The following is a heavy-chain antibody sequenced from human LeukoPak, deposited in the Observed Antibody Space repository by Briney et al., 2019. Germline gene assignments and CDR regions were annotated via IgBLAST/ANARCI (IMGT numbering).Heavy chain of an antibody. V-gene: IGHV1-2*04. CDR1: GHTFTSYY. D-gene: IGHD3-3*01. CDR3: ARGGRITIFGVVITTYYFDY. J-gene: IGHJ4*02. Sequence: ASVKVSCKASGHTFTSYYMHWVRQAPGQGLEWMGWINPNSGGTNYAQKFQGWVTMTRDTSISTAYTELSRLRSDDTAVYYCARGGRITIFGVVITTYYFDYWGQGTLVTVSS. CDR2: INPNSGGT.